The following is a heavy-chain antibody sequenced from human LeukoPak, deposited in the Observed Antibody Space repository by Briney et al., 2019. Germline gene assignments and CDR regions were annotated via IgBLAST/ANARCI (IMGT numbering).Heavy chain of an antibody. CDR2: ISDSGGST. CDR3: AKRGVVIRVILVGFHKEAYYFDS. D-gene: IGHD3-22*01. V-gene: IGHV3-23*01. Sequence: PGGSLRLSCAVSGITLSNYGMSWVRQAPGKGLEWVAGISDSGGSTNYADSVKGRFTISRDNRKNTLYLQMNSLRAEDTAVYFCAKRGVVIRVILVGFHKEAYYFDSWDQGALVTVSS. J-gene: IGHJ4*02. CDR1: GITLSNYG.